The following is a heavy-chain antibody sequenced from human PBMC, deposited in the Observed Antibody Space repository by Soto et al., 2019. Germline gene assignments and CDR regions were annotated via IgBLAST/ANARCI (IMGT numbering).Heavy chain of an antibody. CDR1: GGSISSYY. CDR3: ARVGAARPIDY. V-gene: IGHV4-59*01. CDR2: IYYSGST. Sequence: PSETLSLTCTVSGGSISSYYGSWIRQPPGKGLEWIGYIYYSGSTNYNPSLKSRVTISVDTSKNQFSLKLSSVTAADTAVYYCARVGAARPIDYWGQGTLVTVSS. D-gene: IGHD6-6*01. J-gene: IGHJ4*02.